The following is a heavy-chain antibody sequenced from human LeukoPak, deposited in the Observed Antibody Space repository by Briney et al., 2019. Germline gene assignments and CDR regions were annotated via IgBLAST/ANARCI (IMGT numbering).Heavy chain of an antibody. CDR3: ARHVGGVVGINYYGMDV. J-gene: IGHJ6*02. V-gene: IGHV4-59*08. CDR1: GGSISSHY. Sequence: PSETLSLTCTVSGGSISSHYWSWIRQPPGKGLEWSGYIYYSGSTNYNPSLKSRVTISVDRSKNQFSLKLSSVTAADTALYYCARHVGGVVGINYYGMDVWGQGTTVTVSS. CDR2: IYYSGST. D-gene: IGHD3-3*01.